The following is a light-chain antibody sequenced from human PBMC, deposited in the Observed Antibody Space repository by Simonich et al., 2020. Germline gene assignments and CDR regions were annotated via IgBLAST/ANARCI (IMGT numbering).Light chain of an antibody. CDR3: QQYNNWPRT. J-gene: IGKJ1*01. CDR2: GAS. CDR1: QSVSSN. V-gene: IGKV3-15*01. Sequence: EIVMTQSPATLSVSPGERATLSSRASQSVSSNLAWYKQKPGQAPRLLIYGASTRATGIPASFSGSGSGTEFTLTISSLQSEDFAVYYCQQYNNWPRTFGQGTKVEIK.